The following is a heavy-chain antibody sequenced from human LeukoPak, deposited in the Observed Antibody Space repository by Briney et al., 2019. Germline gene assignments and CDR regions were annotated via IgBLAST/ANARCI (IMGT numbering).Heavy chain of an antibody. CDR2: INHSGST. CDR1: GGSFSGYY. V-gene: IGHV4-34*01. CDR3: ARGRRSAFDY. D-gene: IGHD1-26*01. Sequence: SETLSLTCAVYGGSFSGYYWSWIRQPPGKGLEWIGGINHSGSTNYNPSLKSRVTISVDTSKNQFSLKLSSVTAADTAVYYCARGRRSAFDYWGQGTLVTVSS. J-gene: IGHJ4*02.